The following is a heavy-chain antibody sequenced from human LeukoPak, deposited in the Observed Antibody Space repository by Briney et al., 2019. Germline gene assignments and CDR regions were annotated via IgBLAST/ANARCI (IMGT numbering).Heavy chain of an antibody. J-gene: IGHJ4*02. Sequence: GGSLRLSCAASGFTFSSYEMNWVRQAPGKGLEWVSYISSSGSTIYYADSVKGRFTISRDNAKNSLYLQMNSLRAEDTAVYYCARVGVLYDSSGYPFDYWGQGTLVTVSS. CDR2: ISSSGSTI. CDR3: ARVGVLYDSSGYPFDY. V-gene: IGHV3-48*03. CDR1: GFTFSSYE. D-gene: IGHD3-22*01.